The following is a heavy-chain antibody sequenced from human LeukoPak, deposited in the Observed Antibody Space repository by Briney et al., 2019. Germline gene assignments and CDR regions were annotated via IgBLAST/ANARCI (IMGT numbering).Heavy chain of an antibody. CDR1: GFTFSSYA. J-gene: IGHJ6*02. D-gene: IGHD3-10*01. Sequence: PGGSLRLSCAASGFTFSSYAMSWVRQAPGKGLEWVSAIGTAGDTYYPGSVKGRFTISRENAKNSLYLQMNSLRAGDTAVYYCVRDGVHYGMDVWGQGTTVTVSS. CDR3: VRDGVHYGMDV. CDR2: IGTAGDT. V-gene: IGHV3-13*01.